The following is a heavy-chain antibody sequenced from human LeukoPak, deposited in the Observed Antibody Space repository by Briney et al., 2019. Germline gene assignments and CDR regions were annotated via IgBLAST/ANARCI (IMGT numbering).Heavy chain of an antibody. V-gene: IGHV4-59*01. CDR1: GGSISSYY. J-gene: IGHJ4*02. D-gene: IGHD6-13*01. Sequence: IPSETLSLTCTVSGGSISSYYWSWIRQPPGKGLEWIGYIYYSGSTNYNPSLKSRVTISVDTSKNQFSLKLSSVTAADTAVYYCARGGAAAGKLKEYYFDYWGQGTLVTVSS. CDR2: IYYSGST. CDR3: ARGGAAAGKLKEYYFDY.